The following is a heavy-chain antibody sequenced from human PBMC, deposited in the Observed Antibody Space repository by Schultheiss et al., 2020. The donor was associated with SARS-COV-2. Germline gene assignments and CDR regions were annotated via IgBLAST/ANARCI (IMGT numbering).Heavy chain of an antibody. CDR2: ISWNSGSI. CDR3: ARERLGMDV. Sequence: GGSLRLSCAASGFTFDDYAMHWVRQAPGKGLEWVSGISWNSGSIGYADSVKGRFTISRDNAKNSLYLQIDSLRAEDTAVYYCARERLGMDVWGQGTTVTVSS. D-gene: IGHD6-19*01. CDR1: GFTFDDYA. V-gene: IGHV3-9*01. J-gene: IGHJ6*02.